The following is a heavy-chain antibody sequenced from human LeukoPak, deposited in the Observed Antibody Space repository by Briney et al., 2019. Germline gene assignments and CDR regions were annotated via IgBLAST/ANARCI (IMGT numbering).Heavy chain of an antibody. D-gene: IGHD3-3*01. Sequence: ASVKVSCKASGYTFTSYDINWVRQATGQGLEWMGWMNPNSGNTGYAQNFQGRVTMTRNTSISTAYMELSSLRSEDTAVYYCARGRVTTYYDLGNNWFDPWGQGTLVTVSS. CDR1: GYTFTSYD. CDR3: ARGRVTTYYDLGNNWFDP. J-gene: IGHJ5*02. CDR2: MNPNSGNT. V-gene: IGHV1-8*01.